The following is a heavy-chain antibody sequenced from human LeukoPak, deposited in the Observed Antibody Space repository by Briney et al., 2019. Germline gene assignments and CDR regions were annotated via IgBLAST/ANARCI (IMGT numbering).Heavy chain of an antibody. Sequence: PGGSLRLSCAASGFTLSSYAMHWVRQAPGKGLEWVAVISYDGSIKSYTDSAKGQFTISRDNPKNTLYLQLNGLRVEDTAVYYCARGRAGNYHDYWGQGTLVTVTS. CDR1: GFTLSSYA. CDR3: ARGRAGNYHDY. V-gene: IGHV3-30-3*01. J-gene: IGHJ4*02. CDR2: ISYDGSIK. D-gene: IGHD1-7*01.